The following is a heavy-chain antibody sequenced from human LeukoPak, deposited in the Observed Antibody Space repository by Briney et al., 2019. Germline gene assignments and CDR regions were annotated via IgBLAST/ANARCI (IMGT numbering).Heavy chain of an antibody. J-gene: IGHJ4*02. D-gene: IGHD3-9*01. Sequence: SVKVSCKASGGTFSSYAISWVRQAPGQGLEWMGGIIPIFGTANYAQKFQGRVTITADESTSTAYMELSSLRSEDTAVYYCARGGVLRYFDWLNYFDYWGQGTLVTVSS. CDR2: IIPIFGTA. CDR1: GGTFSSYA. V-gene: IGHV1-69*13. CDR3: ARGGVLRYFDWLNYFDY.